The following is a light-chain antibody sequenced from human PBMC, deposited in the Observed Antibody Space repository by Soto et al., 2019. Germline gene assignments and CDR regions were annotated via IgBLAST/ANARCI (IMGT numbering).Light chain of an antibody. J-gene: IGKJ1*01. CDR2: GAS. V-gene: IGKV3-15*01. CDR1: QSVSIN. Sequence: EVVLTQSPATLSVSPGERATLSCRASQSVSINLAWYQQKPGQAPRLLIYGASTRATGIPARFSGSRSGTDFTLPISSLQSEDFAVYYWQQYDNWPPEATFGQGTKVEI. CDR3: QQYDNWPPEAT.